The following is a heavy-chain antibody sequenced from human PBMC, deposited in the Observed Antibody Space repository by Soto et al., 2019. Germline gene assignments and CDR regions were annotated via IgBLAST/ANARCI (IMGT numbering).Heavy chain of an antibody. D-gene: IGHD4-4*01. CDR2: IYPGDSDT. V-gene: IGHV5-51*01. Sequence: ESLKISCKASGYSFTSYYIAWVRQMPGKGLEWMGIIYPGDSDTRYSPSFRGQVTISADRSISTAYLQWSSLKASDTAMYYCAREDINYYFDYWGQGTLVTVSS. J-gene: IGHJ4*02. CDR1: GYSFTSYY. CDR3: AREDINYYFDY.